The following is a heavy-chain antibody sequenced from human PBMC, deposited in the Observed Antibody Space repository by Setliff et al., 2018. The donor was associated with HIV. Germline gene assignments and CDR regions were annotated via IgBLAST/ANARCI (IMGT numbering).Heavy chain of an antibody. CDR3: AREDGDYGFDL. CDR2: ISSSGNT. Sequence: LSLTCSVSGSFDDSIWAWIRQPPGKGLEWIGFISSSGNTNYNPSLESPFTMSVDPANNQFSLKLNSVTAADTAMYYCAREDGDYGFDLWGQGTLVTVSS. J-gene: IGHJ3*01. V-gene: IGHV4-59*01. CDR1: GSFDDSI.